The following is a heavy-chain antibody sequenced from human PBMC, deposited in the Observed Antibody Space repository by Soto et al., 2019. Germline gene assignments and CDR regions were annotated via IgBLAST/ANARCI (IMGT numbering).Heavy chain of an antibody. CDR2: INPDSGGT. CDR1: GYTFTDYY. V-gene: IGHV1-2*02. D-gene: IGHD2-2*01. Sequence: ASVKVSCKASGYTFTDYYIHWVRQAPGQGLEWVGWINPDSGGTSLAQRFQGRVTMTSDTSINTAYMELSSLRSDDTAVYYCAIRTGQLAIISEFDGDWFFEVWGRGTLVTV. J-gene: IGHJ2*01. CDR3: AIRTGQLAIISEFDGDWFFEV.